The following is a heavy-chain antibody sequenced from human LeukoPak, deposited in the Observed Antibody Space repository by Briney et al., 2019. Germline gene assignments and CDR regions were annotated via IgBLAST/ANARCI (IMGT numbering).Heavy chain of an antibody. CDR2: IWPSGDNT. Sequence: GGSLRLSCAASGFTFRIYDMTWVRQATGRGLEWVSSIWPSGDNTYYGDSVKGRFTISRDNSKNTLYLQMNSLRAEDTAVYYCAKESEDVLLWFGEQRGAFDIWGQGTMVTVSS. CDR3: AKESEDVLLWFGEQRGAFDI. V-gene: IGHV3-23*01. J-gene: IGHJ3*02. D-gene: IGHD3-10*01. CDR1: GFTFRIYD.